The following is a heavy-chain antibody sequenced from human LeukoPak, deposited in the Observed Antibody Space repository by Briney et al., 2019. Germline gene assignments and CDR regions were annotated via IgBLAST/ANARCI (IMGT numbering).Heavy chain of an antibody. CDR3: ARDLGTFGGFYYYYGMDV. D-gene: IGHD3-16*01. Sequence: GGSLRLSCAASGFTFSSYNMNWVRQAPGKGLEWVSSITSSSSYIYYADSVKGRFTISRDNAKNLLYLQMNSLRAEDTAVYYCARDLGTFGGFYYYYGMDVWGQGTTVTVSS. J-gene: IGHJ6*02. V-gene: IGHV3-21*01. CDR1: GFTFSSYN. CDR2: ITSSSSYI.